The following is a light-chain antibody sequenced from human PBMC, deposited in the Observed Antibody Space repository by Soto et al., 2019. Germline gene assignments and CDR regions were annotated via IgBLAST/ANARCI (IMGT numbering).Light chain of an antibody. V-gene: IGLV2-11*01. Sequence: QSVLTQPRSVSGSPGQSVTISCTGTSSDVGGYDYVSWHQQHPGKAPQLMIYDVSKRPSGVPDRFSGSKSGNTASLTISGLQADDEADYYCCSYAGSFIYVFATGTKVTVL. CDR2: DVS. CDR3: CSYAGSFIYV. CDR1: SSDVGGYDY. J-gene: IGLJ1*01.